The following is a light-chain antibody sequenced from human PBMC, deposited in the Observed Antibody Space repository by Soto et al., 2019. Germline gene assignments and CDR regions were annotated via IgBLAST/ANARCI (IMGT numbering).Light chain of an antibody. CDR3: QQANSFPIT. V-gene: IGKV1-12*01. CDR2: GAT. CDR1: HPIGRW. J-gene: IGKJ3*01. Sequence: DIQMTQCPSFVSASVGERVAIICRASHPIGRWLAWYQQRPGKAPKVLIYGATTLQSEVPSRFSGSGSGTAFTLAISSLQPEDSATYYCQQANSFPITFGPGTKVEIK.